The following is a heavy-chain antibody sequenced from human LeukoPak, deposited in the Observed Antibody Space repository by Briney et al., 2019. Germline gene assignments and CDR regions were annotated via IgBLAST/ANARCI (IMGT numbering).Heavy chain of an antibody. CDR3: ATLRDFWGDY. V-gene: IGHV5-51*01. CDR1: GSRFTSYW. D-gene: IGHD3-3*01. Sequence: PGASLKISLKGSGSRFTSYWIGWVRPMPGKGLEWMGINYPGDSDTKYSPSFQGQVTISADKSISTAYLQWSRLTASDTAMYDCATLRDFWGDYWGQGTLVPVSS. J-gene: IGHJ4*02. CDR2: NYPGDSDT.